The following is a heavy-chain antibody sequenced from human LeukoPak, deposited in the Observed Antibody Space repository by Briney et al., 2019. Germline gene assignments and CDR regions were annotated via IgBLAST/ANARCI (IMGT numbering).Heavy chain of an antibody. J-gene: IGHJ4*02. CDR2: IYYSGST. Sequence: SETLSLTYTVSGGSISTSSYYWGWIRQPPGKGLEWIGNIYYSGSTYYNPSLTSRVTISIDTSKNHFSLKLTSVTAADTAVYYCVRGGDYGDYFLDYWGQGTLVTVSS. V-gene: IGHV4-39*07. CDR3: VRGGDYGDYFLDY. D-gene: IGHD4-17*01. CDR1: GGSISTSSYY.